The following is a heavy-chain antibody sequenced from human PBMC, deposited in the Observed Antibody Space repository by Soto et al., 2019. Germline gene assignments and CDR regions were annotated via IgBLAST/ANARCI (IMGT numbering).Heavy chain of an antibody. CDR2: ISPHKGNT. Sequence: QVQLVQSGAEVKKPGASVKVSCKASGYTFITIGISWVRQAPGQGLEWMGWISPHKGNTNYAQNFHGRVTLTTDTPTSTAYMELRSLRSDDTAVYYCVRDLDASGSYYTDYWGQGTLVTVSS. CDR1: GYTFITIG. D-gene: IGHD3-10*01. CDR3: VRDLDASGSYYTDY. J-gene: IGHJ4*02. V-gene: IGHV1-18*01.